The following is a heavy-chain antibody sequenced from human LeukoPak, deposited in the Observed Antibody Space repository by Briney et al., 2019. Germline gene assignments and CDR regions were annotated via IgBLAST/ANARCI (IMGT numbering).Heavy chain of an antibody. V-gene: IGHV3-30*01. J-gene: IGHJ5*02. CDR2: ISYDGSNK. CDR3: ARGVIVVVPAADNWFDP. Sequence: RSLRLSCAASGFTFSSYAMHWVRQAPGKGLEWVAVISYDGSNKYYADSVKGRFTISRDNSKNTLYLQMNSLRAEDTAVYYCARGVIVVVPAADNWFDPWGQGTLVTVSS. CDR1: GFTFSSYA. D-gene: IGHD2-2*01.